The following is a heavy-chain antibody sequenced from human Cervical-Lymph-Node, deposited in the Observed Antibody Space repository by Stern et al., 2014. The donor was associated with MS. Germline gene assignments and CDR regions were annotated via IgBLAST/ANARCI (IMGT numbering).Heavy chain of an antibody. Sequence: QVQLVESGAEVKKPGASVKVSCKASGYTFTSYDINWVRQGTGQGIEWMGWMNPYSGNAVYAQKFQGRVTMTRDTSTSTAYLELTSLRSEDTAVFYCARGRELLSLDYWGQGTLVTVSS. CDR1: GYTFTSYD. V-gene: IGHV1-8*01. D-gene: IGHD1-26*01. J-gene: IGHJ4*02. CDR3: ARGRELLSLDY. CDR2: MNPYSGNA.